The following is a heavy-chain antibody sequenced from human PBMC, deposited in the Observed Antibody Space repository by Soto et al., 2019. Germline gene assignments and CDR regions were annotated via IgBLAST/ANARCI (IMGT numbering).Heavy chain of an antibody. J-gene: IGHJ2*01. CDR2: IIPIFVTV. D-gene: IGHD5-12*01. CDR1: GGTFSSYA. CDR3: ARGNHRWLQLWYFDL. Sequence: QVQLVQSGAEVKKPGSSVKVSCKASGGTFSSYAISWVRQAPGQGLEWMGGIIPIFVTVNYAQKFQGRVTITADESTSTAYMELSSMRSEDTAVYYCARGNHRWLQLWYFDLWGRGTLVTVSS. V-gene: IGHV1-69*12.